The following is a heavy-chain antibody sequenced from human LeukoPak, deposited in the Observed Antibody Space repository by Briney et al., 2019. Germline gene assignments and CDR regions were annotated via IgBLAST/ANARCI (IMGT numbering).Heavy chain of an antibody. CDR1: GFTFDDYG. Sequence: GGSLRLSCAASGFTFDDYGMSWVRQAPGKGLEWVSGINWNGGSTGYADSVKGRFTVARDNAKNSLYLQMNSLRAEDTALYYCAREKPFYDSSGYYYPIAFDYWGQGTLVTVSS. V-gene: IGHV3-20*04. J-gene: IGHJ4*02. D-gene: IGHD3-22*01. CDR2: INWNGGST. CDR3: AREKPFYDSSGYYYPIAFDY.